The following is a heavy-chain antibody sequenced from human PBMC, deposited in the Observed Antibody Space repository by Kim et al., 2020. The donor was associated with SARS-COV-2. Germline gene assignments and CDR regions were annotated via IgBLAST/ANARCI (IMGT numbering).Heavy chain of an antibody. V-gene: IGHV1-2*06. CDR3: ARQRTLGSSVFLDY. J-gene: IGHJ4*02. CDR1: GYTFTGYY. Sequence: ASVKVSCKASGYTFTGYYMHWVRQAPGQGLEWMGRINPNSGGTNYAQKFQGRVTMTRDTSISTAYMELSRLRSDDTAVYYCARQRTLGSSVFLDYWGQGTLVTVSS. D-gene: IGHD6-6*01. CDR2: INPNSGGT.